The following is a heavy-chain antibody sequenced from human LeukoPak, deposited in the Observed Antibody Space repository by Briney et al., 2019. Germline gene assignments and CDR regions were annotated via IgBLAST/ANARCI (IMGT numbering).Heavy chain of an antibody. Sequence: PSETLSLTCTVSGGSISSSSYYWGWIRQPPGKGLEWIGSIYYSGSTYYNPSLKSRVTISVDTSKNQLSLKLSSVTAADTAVYYCARGPPDFYNSGSYYNGYNWFDSWGQGTLVTVSS. CDR3: ARGPPDFYNSGSYYNGYNWFDS. CDR2: IYYSGST. CDR1: GGSISSSSYY. J-gene: IGHJ5*01. D-gene: IGHD3-10*01. V-gene: IGHV4-39*01.